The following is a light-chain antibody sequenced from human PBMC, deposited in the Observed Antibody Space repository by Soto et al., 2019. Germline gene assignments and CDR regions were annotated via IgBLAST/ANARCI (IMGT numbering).Light chain of an antibody. Sequence: QSALTQPASVSGSPGQSITISCTGTSSDVGGYNYVSWYQQHPGKAPKLIIYDVSNRPSGVSNRFAGSQSGNTASLTLSGLQAAYEDDDYCSSHTRSSTLNWVFGGGTKLTVL. CDR3: SSHTRSSTLNWV. CDR1: SSDVGGYNY. CDR2: DVS. J-gene: IGLJ3*02. V-gene: IGLV2-14*01.